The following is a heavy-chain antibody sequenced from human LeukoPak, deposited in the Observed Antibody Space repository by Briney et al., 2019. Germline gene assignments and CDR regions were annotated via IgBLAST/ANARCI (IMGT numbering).Heavy chain of an antibody. CDR3: AKVGRSSGDYFDY. D-gene: IGHD6-6*01. V-gene: IGHV4-34*01. CDR1: GGSFSGYY. Sequence: SETLSLTCAVYGGSFSGYYWSWIRQPPGKGLEWIGEINHSGSTNYNPSLKSRVTISVDTSKNQFSLKLSSVTAADTAVYYCAKVGRSSGDYFDYWGQGTLVTVSS. J-gene: IGHJ4*02. CDR2: INHSGST.